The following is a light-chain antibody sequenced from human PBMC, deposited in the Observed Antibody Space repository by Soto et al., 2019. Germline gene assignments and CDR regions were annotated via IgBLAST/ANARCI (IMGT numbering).Light chain of an antibody. CDR3: CSYAGSYTLV. J-gene: IGLJ2*01. CDR2: DVS. V-gene: IGLV2-11*01. CDR1: SSDVGGYNY. Sequence: QSALTQPRSVSGSSGQSVTISCTGTSSDVGGYNYVSWYQQHPGKAPKLLIYDVSKRPSGVPDRFSGSKSGNTASLTISGLQTDDEADYYCCSYAGSYTLVFGGGTKVTVL.